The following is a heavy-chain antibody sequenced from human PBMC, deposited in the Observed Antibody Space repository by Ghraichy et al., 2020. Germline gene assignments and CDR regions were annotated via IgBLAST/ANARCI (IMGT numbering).Heavy chain of an antibody. V-gene: IGHV3-48*04. CDR1: GFTFSSYA. J-gene: IGHJ4*02. CDR2: ISSSSSTI. CDR3: ARDYYDSRGYYFGEN. D-gene: IGHD3-22*01. Sequence: GGSLRLSCAVSGFTFSSYAMHWVRQAPGKGLEWVSYISSSSSTIYYADSVKGRFTISRDNAKNSLYLQMNSLRAEDTAVYYCARDYYDSRGYYFGENWGQGTLVTVSS.